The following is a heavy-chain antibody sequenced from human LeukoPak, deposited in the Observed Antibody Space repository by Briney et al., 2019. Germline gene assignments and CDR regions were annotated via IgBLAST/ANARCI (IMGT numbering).Heavy chain of an antibody. J-gene: IGHJ4*02. CDR2: INHSGST. V-gene: IGHV4-34*01. CDR3: ASGNYYDSSGYYFDY. Sequence: SETLFLTCAVYGGSFSGYYWSWIRQPPGKGLEWIGEINHSGSTNYNPSLKSRVTISVDTSKNQFSLKLSSVTAADTAVYYCASGNYYDSSGYYFDYWGQGTLVTVSS. D-gene: IGHD3-22*01. CDR1: GGSFSGYY.